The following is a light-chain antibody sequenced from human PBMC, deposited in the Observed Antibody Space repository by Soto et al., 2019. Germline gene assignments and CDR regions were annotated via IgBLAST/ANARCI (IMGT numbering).Light chain of an antibody. J-gene: IGLJ1*01. CDR2: DNN. V-gene: IGLV1-40*01. CDR1: SSNFGSGYE. CDR3: QSFDDSPSVHV. Sequence: QSVLTQPPSVSGAPGQTVTISCTGSSSNFGSGYEVHWYQQLPGKAPKLLIHDNNRRPSGVPDRFSGSKSGTSTSLAITGLQAEDEADYYCQSFDDSPSVHVFGTGTKLTVL.